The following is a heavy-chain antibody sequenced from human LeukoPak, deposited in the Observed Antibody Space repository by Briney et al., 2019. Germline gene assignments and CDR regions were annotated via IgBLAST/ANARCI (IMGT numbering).Heavy chain of an antibody. CDR1: GFTVSSTH. CDR2: IYTGGNS. CDR3: ARGGRGSAAVVAPRSFDI. Sequence: GGSLRLSCAASGFTVSSTHMVWVRQAPGKGLEWVSVIYTGGNSYYAGSVQGRFIISRDISKNTLYLQMNSLRAEDSALYYCARGGRGSAAVVAPRSFDIWGQGAMVAVSS. V-gene: IGHV3-53*01. J-gene: IGHJ3*02. D-gene: IGHD3-22*01.